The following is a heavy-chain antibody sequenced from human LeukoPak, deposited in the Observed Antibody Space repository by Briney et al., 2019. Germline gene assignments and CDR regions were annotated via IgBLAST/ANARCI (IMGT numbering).Heavy chain of an antibody. CDR2: ISSSSSYI. D-gene: IGHD6-13*01. CDR1: GFTFSSYS. CDR3: AREEDSSSWSRAFDY. V-gene: IGHV3-21*01. J-gene: IGHJ4*02. Sequence: GGSLRLSCAASGFTFSSYSMNWVRQAPGKGLEWVSSISSSSSYIYCADSVKGRFTISRDNAKNSLYLQMNSLRAEDTAVYYCAREEDSSSWSRAFDYWGQGTLVTVSS.